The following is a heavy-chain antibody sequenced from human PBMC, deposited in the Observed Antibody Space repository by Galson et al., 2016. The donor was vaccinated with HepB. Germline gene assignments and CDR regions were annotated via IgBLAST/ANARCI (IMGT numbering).Heavy chain of an antibody. CDR3: AKDPGRDGGMDV. CDR2: VWFDETTK. Sequence: SLRLSCAVSGFTFEKYGVHWVRQAPGKGLDWVAVVWFDETTKYYADSVKGRFTISRDNSKNTVYLHMNSLRAEDTAVYYCAKDPGRDGGMDVWGQRTTVTVFS. V-gene: IGHV3-33*06. J-gene: IGHJ6*02. CDR1: GFTFEKYG. D-gene: IGHD5-24*01.